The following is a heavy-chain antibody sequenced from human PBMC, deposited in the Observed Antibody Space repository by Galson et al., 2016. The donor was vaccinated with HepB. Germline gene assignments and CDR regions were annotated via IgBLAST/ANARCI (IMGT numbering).Heavy chain of an antibody. Sequence: SLRLSCAASGFTFSNCGVHWVRQAPGKGLEWVALISYDGSDKYYGDSVKGRFTISRDNSRNTLYLQMNSLRPEDTAVYYCAKERFGCIGGGCYSEFDSWGQGTLVTVSS. J-gene: IGHJ4*02. V-gene: IGHV3-30*18. CDR3: AKERFGCIGGGCYSEFDS. CDR1: GFTFSNCG. CDR2: ISYDGSDK. D-gene: IGHD2-15*01.